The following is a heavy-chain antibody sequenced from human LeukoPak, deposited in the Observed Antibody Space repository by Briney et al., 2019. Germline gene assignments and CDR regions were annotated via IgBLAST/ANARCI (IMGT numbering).Heavy chain of an antibody. D-gene: IGHD6-13*01. Sequence: GGSLRLSCAASGFTFDDYGMSWVRQTPGKGLEWVSGINWNGGSTGYADSVKGRFTISRDNAKNSLYLQMNSLRAEDTALYHCARGIRGSSWYYFDYWGQGTLVTVSS. CDR3: ARGIRGSSWYYFDY. CDR2: INWNGGST. CDR1: GFTFDDYG. V-gene: IGHV3-20*01. J-gene: IGHJ4*02.